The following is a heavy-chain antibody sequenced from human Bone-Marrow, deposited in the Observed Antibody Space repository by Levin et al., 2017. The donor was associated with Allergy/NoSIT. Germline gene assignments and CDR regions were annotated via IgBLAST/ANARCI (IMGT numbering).Heavy chain of an antibody. CDR1: GYSFSRYD. V-gene: IGHV1-8*01. J-gene: IGHJ3*02. D-gene: IGHD2-2*02. CDR3: ARGLLLYPHAFDI. Sequence: AASVKVSCKATGYSFSRYDINWVRQATGQGPVWMGWLNPNSGNTVLAQKFQGRVTLTRNTSISTAYLELSSLRDDDTALYYCARGLLLYPHAFDIWGQGTVVTVSS. CDR2: LNPNSGNT.